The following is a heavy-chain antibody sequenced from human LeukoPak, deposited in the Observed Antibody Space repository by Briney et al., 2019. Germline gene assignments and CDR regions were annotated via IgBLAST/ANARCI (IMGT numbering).Heavy chain of an antibody. CDR3: AREGGFYRPLHY. J-gene: IGHJ4*02. CDR2: IHLDGRT. CDR1: GGSLTSTNW. D-gene: IGHD3-3*01. V-gene: IGHV4-4*02. Sequence: SETLSLTCDVSGGSLTSTNWWSWVRQPPGKGMEWIGEIHLDGRTNYNPSLNSRLILSVHLPENHISLKLTSVAAADAAVYYCAREGGFYRPLHYSGQGTLVTVSS.